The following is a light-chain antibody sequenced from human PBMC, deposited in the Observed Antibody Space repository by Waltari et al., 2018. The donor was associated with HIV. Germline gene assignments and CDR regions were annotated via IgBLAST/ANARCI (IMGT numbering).Light chain of an antibody. V-gene: IGLV3-10*01. Sequence: SYELTQPSSVSVSPGQTARITCSGDALPKKFAYWYQQKSGQAPVLVIYEDSKRPSGIPQRFSGSSSGTMATLTISGAQVADEADYYCYSTDNSGTHIRVFGGGTKLTVL. J-gene: IGLJ2*01. CDR1: ALPKKF. CDR2: EDS. CDR3: YSTDNSGTHIRV.